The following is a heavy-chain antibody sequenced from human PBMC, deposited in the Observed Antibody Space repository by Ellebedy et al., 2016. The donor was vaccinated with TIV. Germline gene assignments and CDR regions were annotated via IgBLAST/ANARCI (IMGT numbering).Heavy chain of an antibody. CDR3: ARGYPNYFDSGGYWMNWFDP. CDR2: IYYSGST. J-gene: IGHJ5*02. CDR1: RGSISGGDYY. V-gene: IGHV4-30-4*01. Sequence: MPSETLSLTCTVSRGSISGGDYYWSWIRQPPGKGLEWIGYIYYSGSTYYNPSLKSRVTISVDTSKNQFSLKMRSVTAADTAVYYCARGYPNYFDSGGYWMNWFDPWGQGTLVTVSS. D-gene: IGHD3-22*01.